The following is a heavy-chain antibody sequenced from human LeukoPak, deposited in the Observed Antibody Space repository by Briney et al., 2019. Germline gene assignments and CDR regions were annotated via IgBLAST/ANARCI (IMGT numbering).Heavy chain of an antibody. CDR3: ARDRRYSSVWREGAFDI. J-gene: IGHJ3*02. D-gene: IGHD6-19*01. CDR2: IYDSGST. V-gene: IGHV4-59*12. CDR1: GGSIGGYS. Sequence: PSETLSVTCTVSGGSIGGYSWTWIRQPPSKGLEWIGYIYDSGSTNYNPSLKSRVIISVDPSKNQFSLKLSSVTAADTAVYYCARDRRYSSVWREGAFDIWGQGTMVTVSS.